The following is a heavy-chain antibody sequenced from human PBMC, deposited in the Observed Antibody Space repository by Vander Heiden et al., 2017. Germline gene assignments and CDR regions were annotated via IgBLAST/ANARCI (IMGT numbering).Heavy chain of an antibody. D-gene: IGHD6-6*01. J-gene: IGHJ4*02. V-gene: IGHV3-30*18. Sequence: QVQLVDSGGGVVQPGRSLRLSCAASGFTFSSDGMHWVRQAPGKGLEWVAVISYEGSNKYYADSVKGRFTISRDNSKNTLYLQMNSLRAEDTAVYYCAKDPLSGLVAQLYFDYWGQGTLVTVSS. CDR2: ISYEGSNK. CDR3: AKDPLSGLVAQLYFDY. CDR1: GFTFSSDG.